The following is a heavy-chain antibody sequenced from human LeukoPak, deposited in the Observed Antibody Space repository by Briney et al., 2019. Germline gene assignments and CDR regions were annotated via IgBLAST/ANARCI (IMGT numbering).Heavy chain of an antibody. D-gene: IGHD6-19*01. Sequence: PSETLSLTCAVYGGSFSGYYWSWIRQPPGKGLEWIGSIYYSGSTYYNPSLKSRITIYVDTSKNQLSLKLSSVTAADTAVYYCARQVYSSGWPGAFDIWGQGTMVTVSS. CDR2: IYYSGST. J-gene: IGHJ3*02. V-gene: IGHV4-34*01. CDR1: GGSFSGYY. CDR3: ARQVYSSGWPGAFDI.